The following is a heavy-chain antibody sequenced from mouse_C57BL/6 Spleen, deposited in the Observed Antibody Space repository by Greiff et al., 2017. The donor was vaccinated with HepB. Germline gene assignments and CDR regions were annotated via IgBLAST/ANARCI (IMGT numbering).Heavy chain of an antibody. CDR3: ARKGYGNWYFDV. CDR1: GYTFTSYW. D-gene: IGHD2-1*01. V-gene: IGHV1-52*01. CDR2: IDPSDSET. Sequence: QVQLQQPGAELVRPGSSVKLSCKASGYTFTSYWMHWVKQRPIQGLEWIGNIDPSDSETHYNQKFKDKATLTVDKSSSTAYMQLSSLTSEDSAVYYCARKGYGNWYFDVWGTGTTVTVSS. J-gene: IGHJ1*03.